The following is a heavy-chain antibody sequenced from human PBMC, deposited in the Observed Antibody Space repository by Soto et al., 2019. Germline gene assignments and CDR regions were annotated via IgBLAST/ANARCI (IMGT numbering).Heavy chain of an antibody. CDR2: ISGSGGST. V-gene: IGHV3-23*04. J-gene: IGHJ6*02. CDR1: GFTFSSYA. Sequence: VQLVESGGGVVQPGRSLRLSCAASGFTFSSYAMSWVRQAPGKGLEWVSAISGSGGSTYYADSVKGRFTISRDNSKNTLYLQMNSLRAEDTAVYYCANSGSLGYYYYGMDVWGQGTTVTVSS. CDR3: ANSGSLGYYYYGMDV.